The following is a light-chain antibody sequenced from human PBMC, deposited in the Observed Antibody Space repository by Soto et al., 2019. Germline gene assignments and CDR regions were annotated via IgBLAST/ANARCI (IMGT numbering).Light chain of an antibody. CDR1: QGIGNS. J-gene: IGKJ3*01. CDR2: AAS. Sequence: DIPMTQSPSSLSASVGDRVTITCRASQGIGNSLAWYQQKPGKVPKLLIYAASTLQSGVPSRFSGSGSGTDFTLTISSLQSEDVATYYCQKYNTAAFTFGPGTKVDIK. CDR3: QKYNTAAFT. V-gene: IGKV1-27*01.